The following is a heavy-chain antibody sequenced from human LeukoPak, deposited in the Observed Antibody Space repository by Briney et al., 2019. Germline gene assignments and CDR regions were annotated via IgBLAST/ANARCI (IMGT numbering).Heavy chain of an antibody. D-gene: IGHD1-26*01. J-gene: IGHJ5*02. Sequence: SVKVSCKASGGTFSSYAISWVRQAPGQGLEWMGGIIPIFGTANYAQKFQGRVTIIADESTSTAYMELSSLRSEDTAVYYCARDGTEGAANRFDPWGQGTLVTVSS. CDR3: ARDGTEGAANRFDP. CDR2: IIPIFGTA. CDR1: GGTFSSYA. V-gene: IGHV1-69*13.